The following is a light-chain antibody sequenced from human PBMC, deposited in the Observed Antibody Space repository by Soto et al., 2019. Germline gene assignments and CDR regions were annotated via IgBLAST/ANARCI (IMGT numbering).Light chain of an antibody. CDR1: SSDIGGYNY. CDR2: DVS. Sequence: QSALTQPASVSGSPGQSITISCIGTSSDIGGYNYVSWYQQHPGKAPKLMIYDVSNRPSGVSNRFSGSKSGNTASLTISGVQAEDEAEYYCISYTSSSTLVFGGGTKLTV. V-gene: IGLV2-14*01. CDR3: ISYTSSSTLV. J-gene: IGLJ2*01.